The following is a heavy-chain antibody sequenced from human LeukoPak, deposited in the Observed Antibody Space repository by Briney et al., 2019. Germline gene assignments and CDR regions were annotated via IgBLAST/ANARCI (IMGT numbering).Heavy chain of an antibody. CDR1: GFTFNNYN. J-gene: IGHJ6*03. CDR3: ARDPCSGNYGNYYYYYMDV. V-gene: IGHV3-21*01. Sequence: GGSLRLSCAASGFTFNNYNMNWVRQAPGKALEWVSSITSSGAYIFYADSVKGRFTISRDNAKDSLYLQMNSLGPEDTAVYYCARDPCSGNYGNYYYYYMDVWGKGTTVTISS. D-gene: IGHD3-22*01. CDR2: ITSSGAYI.